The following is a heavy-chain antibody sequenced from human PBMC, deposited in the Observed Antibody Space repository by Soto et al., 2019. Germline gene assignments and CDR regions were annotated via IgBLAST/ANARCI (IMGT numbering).Heavy chain of an antibody. D-gene: IGHD6-6*01. CDR3: AKLTRDSTSSWLFDY. CDR2: ISGSGGDT. Sequence: EVQLLESGGGLVQPGGSLRLSCAASGFTFSSYAMSWVRQAPGKELEWVSAISGSGGDTYYADSVKGRFTISRDNSKNTVYLQMNSLRAEDTAVHYCAKLTRDSTSSWLFDYWGQGTLVTVSS. CDR1: GFTFSSYA. V-gene: IGHV3-23*01. J-gene: IGHJ4*02.